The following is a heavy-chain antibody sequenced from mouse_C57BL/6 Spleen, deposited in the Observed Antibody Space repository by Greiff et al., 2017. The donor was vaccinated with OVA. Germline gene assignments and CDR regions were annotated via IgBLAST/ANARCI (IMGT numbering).Heavy chain of an antibody. V-gene: IGHV2-9*01. CDR3: ATLHYGSRGAY. Sequence: VHLQESGPGLVAPSQSLSITCTVSGFSLTSYGVDWVRQPPGKGLEWLGVIWGGGSTNYNSALMSRLSISKDNSKSQVFLKMNSLQTDDTAMYYCATLHYGSRGAYWGQGTLVTVSA. D-gene: IGHD1-1*01. CDR2: IWGGGST. J-gene: IGHJ3*01. CDR1: GFSLTSYG.